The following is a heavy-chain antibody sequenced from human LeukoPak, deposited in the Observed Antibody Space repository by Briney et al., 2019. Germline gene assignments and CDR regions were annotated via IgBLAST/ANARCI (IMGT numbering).Heavy chain of an antibody. CDR1: GYTLTGYY. CDR2: INPNSGGT. Sequence: ASVKVSCKASGYTLTGYYMHWVRQAPGQGLEWMGWINPNSGGTNYAQKFQGRVTMTRDTSISTAYMELSRLRSDDTAMYYCARGDGDYGAGADFWGQGTLVTVSS. V-gene: IGHV1-2*02. J-gene: IGHJ4*02. CDR3: ARGDGDYGAGADF. D-gene: IGHD4-17*01.